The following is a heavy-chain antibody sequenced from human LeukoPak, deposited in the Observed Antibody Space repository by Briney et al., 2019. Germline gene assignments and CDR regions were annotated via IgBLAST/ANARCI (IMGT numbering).Heavy chain of an antibody. V-gene: IGHV3-9*01. J-gene: IGHJ2*01. CDR3: TRDLSRIQPNAFDL. D-gene: IGHD5-18*01. CDR2: ISWNSGSI. CDR1: GFTFDDYA. Sequence: GGSLRLSCAASGFTFDDYAMHWVRQAPGKGLEWVSGISWNSGSIGYADSVKGRFTISRDNAKNSLYLQMNSLKTEDTAVYYCTRDLSRIQPNAFDLWGRGTLVTVSS.